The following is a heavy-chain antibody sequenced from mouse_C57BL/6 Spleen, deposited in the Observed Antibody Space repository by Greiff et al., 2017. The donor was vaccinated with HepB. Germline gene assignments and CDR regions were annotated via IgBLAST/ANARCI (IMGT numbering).Heavy chain of an antibody. J-gene: IGHJ1*03. CDR1: GYTFTSYW. V-gene: IGHV1-5*01. Sequence: EVQLQESGTVLARPGASVKMSCKTSGYTFTSYWMHWVKQRPGQGLEWIGAIYPGNSDTSYNQKFKGKAKLTAVTSASTAYMELSSLTNEDSAVYYCTRWHYYGSSYGWYFDVWGTGTTVTVSS. CDR2: IYPGNSDT. D-gene: IGHD1-1*01. CDR3: TRWHYYGSSYGWYFDV.